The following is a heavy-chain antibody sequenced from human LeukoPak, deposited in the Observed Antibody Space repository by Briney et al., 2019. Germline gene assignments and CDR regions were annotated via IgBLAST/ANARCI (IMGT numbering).Heavy chain of an antibody. V-gene: IGHV4-59*07. CDR3: ARVKGGLRYYYYYMDV. D-gene: IGHD1-26*01. CDR2: IYYSGST. CDR1: GGSISSYY. J-gene: IGHJ6*03. Sequence: PSDTLSLTCTVSGGSISSYYWSWIRQPPGKGLEWIGYIYYSGSTNYNPSLKSRVTISVDTSKNQFSLKLSSVTAADTAVYYCARVKGGLRYYYYYMDVWGKGTTVTVSS.